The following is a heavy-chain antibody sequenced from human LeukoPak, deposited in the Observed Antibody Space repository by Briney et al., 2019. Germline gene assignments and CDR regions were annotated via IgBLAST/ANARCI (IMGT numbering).Heavy chain of an antibody. D-gene: IGHD2-8*01. J-gene: IGHJ4*02. Sequence: ASVKVSCKASGYIFTNFDINWVRQASGQGLEWMGWMNPNSGNTGYPQKFQGRVTITRNTSINTAFMELSSLTFDDTAVYYCTRGPGVMEIDSWGQGTLVTVSS. CDR3: TRGPGVMEIDS. CDR1: GYIFTNFD. CDR2: MNPNSGNT. V-gene: IGHV1-8*03.